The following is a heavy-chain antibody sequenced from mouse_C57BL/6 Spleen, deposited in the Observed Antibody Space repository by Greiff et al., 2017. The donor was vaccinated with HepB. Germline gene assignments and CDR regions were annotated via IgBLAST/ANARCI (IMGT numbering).Heavy chain of an antibody. V-gene: IGHV5-6*02. Sequence: DVKLVESGGDLVKPGGSLKLSCAASGFTFSSYGMSWVRQTPDKRLEWVATISSGGSYTYYPDSVKGRFTISRDNAKNTLYLQMSSLKSEDTAMYYCARDTITSYYFDYWGQGTTLTVSS. CDR1: GFTFSSYG. D-gene: IGHD1-1*01. CDR2: ISSGGSYT. J-gene: IGHJ2*01. CDR3: ARDTITSYYFDY.